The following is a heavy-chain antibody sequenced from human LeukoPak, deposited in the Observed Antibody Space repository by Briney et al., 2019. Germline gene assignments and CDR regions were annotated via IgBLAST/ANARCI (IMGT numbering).Heavy chain of an antibody. D-gene: IGHD5-24*01. CDR3: ARSQMATITDY. V-gene: IGHV1-46*01. J-gene: IGHJ4*02. CDR2: INPSGGST. CDR1: GYTFTSYY. Sequence: ASVKVSCTASGYTFTSYYMHWVRQAPGQGLEWMGIINPSGGSTSYAQKFQGRVTMTRDTSTSTVYMELSSLRSEDTAVYYCARSQMATITDYWGQGTLVTVSS.